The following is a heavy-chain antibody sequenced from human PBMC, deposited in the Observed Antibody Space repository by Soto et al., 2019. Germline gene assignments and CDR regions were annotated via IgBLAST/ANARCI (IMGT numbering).Heavy chain of an antibody. D-gene: IGHD5-12*01. CDR1: GFTFNNFA. J-gene: IGHJ6*02. CDR2: ISYDGTYK. Sequence: GGSLRLSCADSGFTFNNFAMHWVRQAPGKGLEWVAFISYDGTYKYYADSVRGRFTVYRDNSKSTLFLQMNSLKFEDTAVYVCANEVDVAFSSLRYGMDVWGQGTTVTVSS. V-gene: IGHV3-30*14. CDR3: ANEVDVAFSSLRYGMDV.